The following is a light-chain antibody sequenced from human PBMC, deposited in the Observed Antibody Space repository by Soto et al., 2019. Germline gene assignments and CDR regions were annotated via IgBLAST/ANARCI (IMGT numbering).Light chain of an antibody. J-gene: IGLJ2*01. CDR1: SSNIGAGYD. CDR2: GNS. Sequence: QSVLTQPPSVSGAPGQRVTISCTGSSSNIGAGYDVHWYQQLPGTAPKLLIYGNSNRPSGVPDRFSGSKSGTSASLAITGLQDEDEADYYCQSYDSRLRGLVFGGGTKLTVL. CDR3: QSYDSRLRGLV. V-gene: IGLV1-40*01.